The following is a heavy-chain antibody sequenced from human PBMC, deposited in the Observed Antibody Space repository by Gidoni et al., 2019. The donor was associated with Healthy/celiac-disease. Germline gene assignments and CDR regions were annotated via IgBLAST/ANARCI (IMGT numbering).Heavy chain of an antibody. Sequence: VQLVASGGGVVQPGRSLRLSCAASGFTFSSYGMHWVRQAPGKGLEWVAVISYDGSNKYYADSVKGRFTISRDNSKNTLYLQMNSLRAEDTAVYYCANRGYCSSTSCYSDYWGQGTLVTVSS. CDR2: ISYDGSNK. D-gene: IGHD2-2*01. CDR3: ANRGYCSSTSCYSDY. J-gene: IGHJ4*02. CDR1: GFTFSSYG. V-gene: IGHV3-30*18.